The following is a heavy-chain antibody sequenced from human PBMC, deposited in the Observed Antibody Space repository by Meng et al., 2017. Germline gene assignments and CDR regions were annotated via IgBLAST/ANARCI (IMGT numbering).Heavy chain of an antibody. CDR2: INHSGST. D-gene: IGHD2-15*01. J-gene: IGHJ4*02. CDR3: AREVVAALDY. V-gene: IGHV4-34*01. CDR1: GGSFSGYY. Sequence: QGQLRQWGAGLLTPSETLSLTCAVYGGSFSGYYWSWIRQPPGKGLEWIGEINHSGSTNYNPSLKSRVTISVDTSKNQFSLKLSSVTAADTAVYYCAREVVAALDYWGQGTLVTVSS.